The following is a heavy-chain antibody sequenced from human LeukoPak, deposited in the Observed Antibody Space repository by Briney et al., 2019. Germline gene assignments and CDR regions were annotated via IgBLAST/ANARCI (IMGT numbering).Heavy chain of an antibody. Sequence: SETLSLTCTVSGGSLSSSSYYWGWVRQPPGTGLEWIGSIYYSGSTYYNPSLKSRVTISVDTSKNQFSLKLSSVTAADTAVYYCAREAVAGTWMGRQGYNWFDPWGQGTLVTVSS. J-gene: IGHJ5*02. D-gene: IGHD6-19*01. V-gene: IGHV4-39*02. CDR1: GGSLSSSSYY. CDR2: IYYSGST. CDR3: AREAVAGTWMGRQGYNWFDP.